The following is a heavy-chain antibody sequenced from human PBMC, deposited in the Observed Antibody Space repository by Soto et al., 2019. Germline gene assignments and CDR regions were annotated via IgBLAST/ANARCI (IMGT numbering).Heavy chain of an antibody. V-gene: IGHV4-61*01. D-gene: IGHD3-10*01. CDR2: ISHSGGT. Sequence: QVQLQESGPGLVKPSETLSLTCTVSGDSVSSGSYYWSWIRQPPGKGLEWIGYISHSGGTKYNPAPQGGVPTAVDASKIQFSRSLSSVIAADTAVYYCAGAYYYGSGRGRSMDVWGQGTTVTVSS. CDR1: GDSVSSGSYY. CDR3: AGAYYYGSGRGRSMDV. J-gene: IGHJ6*02.